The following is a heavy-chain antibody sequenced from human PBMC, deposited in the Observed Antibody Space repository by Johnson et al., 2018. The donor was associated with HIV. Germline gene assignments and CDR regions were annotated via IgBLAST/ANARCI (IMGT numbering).Heavy chain of an antibody. J-gene: IGHJ3*02. CDR1: GFTFSSYG. Sequence: QVLLVESGGGLVQPGGSLRLSCAASGFTFSSYGMHWVRQAPGKGLEWVAVISYDGSNKYYADSVKGRFTISRDNSKNTLYLQMNSLRAEDTAVYYCASSAPGLLPNDAFDSWGQGTMVTVSS. CDR3: ASSAPGLLPNDAFDS. V-gene: IGHV3-30*03. D-gene: IGHD1-26*01. CDR2: ISYDGSNK.